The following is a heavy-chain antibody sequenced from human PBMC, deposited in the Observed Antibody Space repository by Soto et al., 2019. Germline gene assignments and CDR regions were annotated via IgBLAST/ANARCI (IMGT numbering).Heavy chain of an antibody. CDR2: IDPRDSYI. Sequence: GESLKISCRASGYSFTSYWITWVRQMPGKGLECLGRIDPRDSYIDYSPSFHGHVTIPVDTSIPTAYLRWSSLKASDTAIYYWARRSRRFGEFYHGMDVWGQGTTVTVSS. CDR3: ARRSRRFGEFYHGMDV. CDR1: GYSFTSYW. D-gene: IGHD3-10*01. V-gene: IGHV5-10-1*01. J-gene: IGHJ6*02.